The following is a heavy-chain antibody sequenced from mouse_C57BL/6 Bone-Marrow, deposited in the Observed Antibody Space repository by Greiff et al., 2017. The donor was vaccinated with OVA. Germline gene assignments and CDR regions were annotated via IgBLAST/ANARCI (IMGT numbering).Heavy chain of an antibody. CDR3: ARWGQLMLWFAY. J-gene: IGHJ3*01. Sequence: VQLQQPGAELVRPGTSVKLSCKASGYTFTSYWMHWVKQRPGQGLEWIGVIDPSDSYTNYNQKFKGKATLTVDTSSSTAYMQLSSLTSEDSAVYYCARWGQLMLWFAYWGQGTLVTVSA. V-gene: IGHV1-59*01. CDR1: GYTFTSYW. D-gene: IGHD3-2*02. CDR2: IDPSDSYT.